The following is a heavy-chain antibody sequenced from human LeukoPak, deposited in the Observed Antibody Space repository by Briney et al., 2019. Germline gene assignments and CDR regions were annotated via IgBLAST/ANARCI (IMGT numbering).Heavy chain of an antibody. J-gene: IGHJ4*02. CDR2: ISGGGAGT. D-gene: IGHD6-19*01. V-gene: IGHV3-23*01. Sequence: GGSLRLSCAASGFTFTKYAMGWVRQAPGKGLEWVSGISGGGAGTHYEDSVQGRFTISRDNSRNTLYLQMDSLRAEDTAVYYCAKGTLAGPGTFDYWGQGNLVTV. CDR1: GFTFTKYA. CDR3: AKGTLAGPGTFDY.